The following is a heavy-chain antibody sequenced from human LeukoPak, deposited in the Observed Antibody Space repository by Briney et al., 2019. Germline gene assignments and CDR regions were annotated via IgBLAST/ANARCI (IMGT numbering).Heavy chain of an antibody. V-gene: IGHV3-23*01. Sequence: GGSLRLSCAASGFTFRNYAMSWVRQAPGKGLEWVSAISGSGGSTYYADAVKGRFTISRDNSKNTLYLQMNSLRAEDTAVYYCAREDGSGSYTLTYYFDYWGQGTLVTVSS. D-gene: IGHD3-10*01. J-gene: IGHJ4*02. CDR2: ISGSGGST. CDR1: GFTFRNYA. CDR3: AREDGSGSYTLTYYFDY.